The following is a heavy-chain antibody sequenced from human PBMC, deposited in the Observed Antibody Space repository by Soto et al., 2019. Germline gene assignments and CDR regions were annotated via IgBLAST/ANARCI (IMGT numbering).Heavy chain of an antibody. V-gene: IGHV1-69*06. CDR3: AREPRDRAAFSL. CDR1: GGNFNNYA. Sequence: QVQLVQSGAEVKKPGSSVKVSCKASGGNFNNYAISWVRHAPAQGLQWMGGVIPIIDTTHYAQKLQGRVTISADRGRTTVYMELTGLTSDDSAIYFCAREPRDRAAFSLWGQGKVVNVSS. J-gene: IGHJ3*01. D-gene: IGHD2-21*01. CDR2: VIPIIDTT.